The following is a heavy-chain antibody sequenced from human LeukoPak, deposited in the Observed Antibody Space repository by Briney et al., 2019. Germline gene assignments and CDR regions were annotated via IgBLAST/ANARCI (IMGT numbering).Heavy chain of an antibody. J-gene: IGHJ4*02. Sequence: GGSLRLSCAASGFTFSSYWMYWVRQAPGKGLVWVSRINSDGSSTSYADSVKGRFTISRDNANNSLYLQMDSLRAEDTAVYYCAKDVRSDYFDYWGQGTLVTVSS. CDR3: AKDVRSDYFDY. V-gene: IGHV3-74*01. CDR2: INSDGSST. CDR1: GFTFSSYW.